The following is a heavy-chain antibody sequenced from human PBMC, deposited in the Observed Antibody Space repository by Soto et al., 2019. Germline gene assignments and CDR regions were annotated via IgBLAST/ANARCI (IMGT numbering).Heavy chain of an antibody. CDR1: GFTFGNYD. D-gene: IGHD2-21*01. CDR3: ARRDCGSGTNCEFGAPACAY. Sequence: EVQLLESGGGLVQPGGSLRLSCAASGFTFGNYDMSWVRQAPGKGLEWVSGVSSSGRSTNYADSVKGRFTISRDNPKNTLYLQMSSLSAADTAVYYCARRDCGSGTNCEFGAPACAYWGQGNLVTFTS. CDR2: VSSSGRST. J-gene: IGHJ4*02. V-gene: IGHV3-23*01.